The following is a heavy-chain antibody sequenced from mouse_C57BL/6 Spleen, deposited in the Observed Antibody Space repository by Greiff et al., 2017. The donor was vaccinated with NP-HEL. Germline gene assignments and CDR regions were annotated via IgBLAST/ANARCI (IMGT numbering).Heavy chain of an antibody. CDR2: IDPSDSDT. CDR1: GYTFTSYW. CDR3: SRWLGLVPRWYFDV. J-gene: IGHJ1*03. V-gene: IGHV1-52*01. Sequence: QVQLQQPGAELVRPGSSVKLSCKASGYTFTSYWMHWVKQRPIQGLEWIGNIDPSDSDTHYHQTLKAKATWTVDKSSSTAYMQLSSLTSEDSAGYSWSRWLGLVPRWYFDVWGKGTAVTVSS. D-gene: IGHD4-1*01.